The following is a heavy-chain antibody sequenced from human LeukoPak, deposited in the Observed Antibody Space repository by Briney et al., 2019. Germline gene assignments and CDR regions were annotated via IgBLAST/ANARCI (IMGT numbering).Heavy chain of an antibody. D-gene: IGHD3-22*01. CDR1: GGSISSGDYY. CDR3: ARDAYCDSSGYRPGAFDI. Sequence: SQTLSLTCTVSGGSISSGDYYWSWIRQPPGKGLEWIGYIYYSGSTYYNPSLNSRVTISVDTSKNQFSLKLSSVTAADTAVYYCARDAYCDSSGYRPGAFDIWGQGTMVTVSS. J-gene: IGHJ3*02. V-gene: IGHV4-30-4*08. CDR2: IYYSGST.